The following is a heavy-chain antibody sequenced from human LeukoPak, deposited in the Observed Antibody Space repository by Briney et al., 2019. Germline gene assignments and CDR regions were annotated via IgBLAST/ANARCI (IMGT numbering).Heavy chain of an antibody. CDR1: GYTFRNYG. D-gene: IGHD1-26*01. J-gene: IGHJ4*02. CDR2: ISPYNGNT. V-gene: IGHV1-18*01. Sequence: GASVKVSCKTSGYTFRNYGITWVRQIPGQGLEWMGWISPYNGNTNYAQKFQGRVTMTRDTSISTAYMELSRLRSDDTAVYYCARDYGGATIPDYWGQGTLVTVSS. CDR3: ARDYGGATIPDY.